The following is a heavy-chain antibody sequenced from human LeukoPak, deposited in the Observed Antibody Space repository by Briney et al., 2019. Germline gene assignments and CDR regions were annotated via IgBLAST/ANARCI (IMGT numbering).Heavy chain of an antibody. Sequence: GGSLRLSCAASGFTFSSYAMSWVRQAPGKGLEWVSAISGSGGSTYYADSVKGRFTISRDNSKNTLYLQMNSLRAEDTAVYYCARDRVSVPGKLTFDYWGPGTLVTVSS. J-gene: IGHJ4*02. CDR2: ISGSGGST. CDR1: GFTFSSYA. D-gene: IGHD6-19*01. CDR3: ARDRVSVPGKLTFDY. V-gene: IGHV3-23*01.